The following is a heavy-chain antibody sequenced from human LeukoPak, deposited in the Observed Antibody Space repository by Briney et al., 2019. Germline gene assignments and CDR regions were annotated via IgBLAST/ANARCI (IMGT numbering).Heavy chain of an antibody. J-gene: IGHJ4*02. D-gene: IGHD1-1*01. CDR1: GYTFTSYY. CDR2: INPNSGGT. Sequence: ASVKVSCKASGYTFTSYYMHWVRQAPGQGLEWMGWINPNSGGTNYAQKFQGRVTMTRDTSISTAYMELSRLRSDDTAVYYCARAYTRTGKVDYWGQGTLVTVSS. V-gene: IGHV1-2*02. CDR3: ARAYTRTGKVDY.